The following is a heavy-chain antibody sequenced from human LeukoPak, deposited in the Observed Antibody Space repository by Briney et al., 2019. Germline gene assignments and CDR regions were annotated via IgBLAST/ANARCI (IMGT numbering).Heavy chain of an antibody. CDR3: ARVGIAAAGVAY. J-gene: IGHJ4*02. Sequence: SETLSLTCTVSGYSISSGYYWGWIRQPPGKGLEWIGSIYRSGSTYYNPSLKSRVTISVDTSKNQFSLKLSSVTAADTAVYYCARVGIAAAGVAYWGQGTLVTVSS. CDR1: GYSISSGYY. CDR2: IYRSGST. D-gene: IGHD6-13*01. V-gene: IGHV4-38-2*02.